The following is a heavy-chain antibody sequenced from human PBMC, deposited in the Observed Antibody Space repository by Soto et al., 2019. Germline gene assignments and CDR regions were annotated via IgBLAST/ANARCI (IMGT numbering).Heavy chain of an antibody. CDR1: GYTFTSYG. D-gene: IGHD6-13*01. CDR3: ARDWAAAGPFDY. V-gene: IGHV1-18*01. J-gene: IGHJ4*02. CDR2: ISAYNGNT. Sequence: QVQLVQSGAEVKKPGASVKVSCKASGYTFTSYGISWVRQAPGQGLEWMGWISAYNGNTNYAQKLHGRVTISTPTSTTTAYMQLRSLRSDDPAVYSCARDWAAAGPFDYWGQGTLVTVSS.